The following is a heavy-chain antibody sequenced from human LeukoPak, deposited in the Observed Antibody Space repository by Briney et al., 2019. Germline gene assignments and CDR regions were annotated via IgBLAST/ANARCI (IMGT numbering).Heavy chain of an antibody. CDR3: TRGSYGDYDY. J-gene: IGHJ4*02. CDR2: ISVNSDHK. Sequence: GGSLRFSCAASGFTFSSYTMNWVRQAPGKGLEWVSSISVNSDHKPYADSVKGRFTISRDNAKNSLYLQMNSLGVDDTAVYYCTRGSYGDYDYWGQGSLVAVSS. V-gene: IGHV3-21*01. D-gene: IGHD4-17*01. CDR1: GFTFSSYT.